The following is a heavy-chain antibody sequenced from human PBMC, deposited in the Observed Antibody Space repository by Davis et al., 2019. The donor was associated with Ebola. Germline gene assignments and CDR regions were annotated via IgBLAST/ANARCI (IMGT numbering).Heavy chain of an antibody. Sequence: GESLKISCAASGFTFSSYSMNWLRQAQGKGLEWVPYISSNSSTIYYADSVKGRFTISRDNAKNSLYLQMISLRDEDTAVYYCARDRRDYYDPLDYWGQGTLVTVSS. J-gene: IGHJ4*02. CDR1: GFTFSSYS. D-gene: IGHD3-22*01. CDR3: ARDRRDYYDPLDY. V-gene: IGHV3-48*02. CDR2: ISSNSSTI.